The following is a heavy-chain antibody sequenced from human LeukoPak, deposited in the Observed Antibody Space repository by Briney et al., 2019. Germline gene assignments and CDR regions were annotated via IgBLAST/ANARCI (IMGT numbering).Heavy chain of an antibody. Sequence: GGSLRLSCAASGFTFSTYWMSWVRQSPGKGLEWVANIKQDGVEKYHVDSVKGRFTVSRDNAKSSLYLQMNSLRAGDTAVYYCVRAYDSAHCPYYFDSWGQGTLVTVSS. V-gene: IGHV3-7*03. J-gene: IGHJ4*02. CDR1: GFTFSTYW. CDR2: IKQDGVEK. CDR3: VRAYDSAHCPYYFDS. D-gene: IGHD3-22*01.